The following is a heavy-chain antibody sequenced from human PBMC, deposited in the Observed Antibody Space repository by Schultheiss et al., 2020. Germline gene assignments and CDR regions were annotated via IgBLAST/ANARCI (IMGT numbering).Heavy chain of an antibody. CDR3: ARDCNPPGVDVAGTCADAFDI. J-gene: IGHJ3*02. D-gene: IGHD6-19*01. CDR1: GFTFGYYG. V-gene: IGHV3-48*04. Sequence: GGSLRLSCAASGFTFGYYGMHWVRQAPGKGLEWVSYIRNGGDMIYYADSVKGRFTISRDNAKNSVYLQMNSLRSEDTAVYYCARDCNPPGVDVAGTCADAFDIWGQGTMVTVSS. CDR2: IRNGGDMI.